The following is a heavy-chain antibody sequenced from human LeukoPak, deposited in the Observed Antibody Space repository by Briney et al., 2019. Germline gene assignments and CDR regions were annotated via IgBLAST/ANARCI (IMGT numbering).Heavy chain of an antibody. V-gene: IGHV1-2*02. J-gene: IGHJ3*02. CDR1: GYIFTGYY. D-gene: IGHD1-26*01. CDR2: INPNSGGT. CDR3: ARGTVGATGSAFDI. Sequence: ASVKVSCKASGYIFTGYYMHWVRQAPGQGLEWMGWINPNSGGTNYAQKFQGRVTMTRDTSISTAYMELSRLRSDDTAVYYCARGTVGATGSAFDIWGQGTMVTVSS.